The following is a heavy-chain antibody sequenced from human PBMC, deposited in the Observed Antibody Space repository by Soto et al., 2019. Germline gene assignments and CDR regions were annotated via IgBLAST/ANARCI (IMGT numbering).Heavy chain of an antibody. J-gene: IGHJ4*02. CDR3: GRGRSIYDFVWGSYHYQTWYYFDY. V-gene: IGHV4-34*01. D-gene: IGHD3-16*02. CDR1: GGSFSGYY. Sequence: SETLSLTCAVYGGSFSGYYWSWIRQPPGKGLEWIGEMNHSGSTNYNPSLKRRVTISVDTSKNQFSLNVSAVTAADTAVYYCGRGRSIYDFVWGSYHYQTWYYFDYWGQGTLVTVSS. CDR2: MNHSGST.